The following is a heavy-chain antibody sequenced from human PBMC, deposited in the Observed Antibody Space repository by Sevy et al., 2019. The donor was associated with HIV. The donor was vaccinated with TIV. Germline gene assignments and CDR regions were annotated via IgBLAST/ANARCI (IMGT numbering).Heavy chain of an antibody. CDR3: ARDFGYCSGGSCYRPDAFDI. J-gene: IGHJ3*02. Sequence: GGSLRLSCAASGFTFSSYSMNWVRQAPGKGLEWVSSISSSSSYIYYADSVKGRFTISRDNAKNPLYLQMNSLRAEDTGVYYCARDFGYCSGGSCYRPDAFDIWGQGTMVTVSS. V-gene: IGHV3-21*01. D-gene: IGHD2-15*01. CDR2: ISSSSSYI. CDR1: GFTFSSYS.